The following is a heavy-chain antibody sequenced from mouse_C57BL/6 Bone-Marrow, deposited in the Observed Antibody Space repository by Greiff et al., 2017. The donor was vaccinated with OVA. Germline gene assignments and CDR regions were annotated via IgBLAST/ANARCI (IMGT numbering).Heavy chain of an antibody. J-gene: IGHJ3*01. D-gene: IGHD1-1*02. CDR2: IYPGDGDT. CDR3: ARSFYGKSFAY. CDR1: GYAFSSSW. V-gene: IGHV1-82*01. Sequence: QVQLQQSGPELVKPGASVKISCKASGYAFSSSWMNWVKQRPGKGLEWIGRIYPGDGDTNYNGKFKGKATLTADKSSSTAYMQLSSLISEDSAVYFCARSFYGKSFAYWSQGTLVTVSA.